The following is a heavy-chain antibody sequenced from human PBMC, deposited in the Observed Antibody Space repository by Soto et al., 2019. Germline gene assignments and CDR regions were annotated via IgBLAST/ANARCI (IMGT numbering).Heavy chain of an antibody. Sequence: QITLKESGPTLVKPTQTLTLTCTFSGFSLSTSGVGVGWIRQPPGKALEWLALIYWDDDKRYSPSLKSRLTITKDTSKNQVVLTMTNMDPVDTATYYCAHRGLDGYTYGHAFDIWGQGTMVTVSS. D-gene: IGHD5-12*01. J-gene: IGHJ3*02. V-gene: IGHV2-5*02. CDR1: GFSLSTSGVG. CDR3: AHRGLDGYTYGHAFDI. CDR2: IYWDDDK.